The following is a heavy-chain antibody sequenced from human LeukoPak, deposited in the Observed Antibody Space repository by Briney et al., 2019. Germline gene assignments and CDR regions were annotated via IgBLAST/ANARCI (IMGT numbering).Heavy chain of an antibody. CDR1: GFIFSNYA. CDR2: ISGSGGST. V-gene: IGHV3-23*01. D-gene: IGHD6-19*01. Sequence: GGSLRLSCAASGFIFSNYAMSWVRRAPGKGLEWVSIISGSGGSTYYADSVKGRFTISRDNSKNTLYLQMNSLRVEDTAVYYCAKDRSGWKSWFDPWGQGTLVTVSS. CDR3: AKDRSGWKSWFDP. J-gene: IGHJ5*02.